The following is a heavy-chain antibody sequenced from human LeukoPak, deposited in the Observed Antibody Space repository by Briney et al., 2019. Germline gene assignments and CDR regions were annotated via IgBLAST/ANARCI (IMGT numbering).Heavy chain of an antibody. D-gene: IGHD3/OR15-3a*01. CDR1: GYTLTELS. CDR3: ATLPLIRRTGYLTPLYYGMDV. V-gene: IGHV1-24*01. Sequence: ASVKVSCKVSGYTLTELSMHWVRQAPGKGLEWMGGFDPEDGETIYAQKFQGRVTMTEDTSTDTAYMELSSLRSEDTAVYYCATLPLIRRTGYLTPLYYGMDVWGQGTTVTVSS. CDR2: FDPEDGET. J-gene: IGHJ6*02.